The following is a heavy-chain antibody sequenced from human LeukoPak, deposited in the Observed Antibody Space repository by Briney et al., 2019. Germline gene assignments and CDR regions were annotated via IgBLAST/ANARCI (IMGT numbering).Heavy chain of an antibody. V-gene: IGHV4-59*12. Sequence: PSETLSLTCTVSGDSISSYYWSWIRQPPGKGLEWIGYMYYSGSTSYNPSLKSRVTISVGTSKNQFSLKLSSVTAADTAVYYCARTDRLVGYTYGYFDYWGQGTLVTVSS. CDR2: MYYSGST. D-gene: IGHD5-18*01. CDR3: ARTDRLVGYTYGYFDY. CDR1: GDSISSYY. J-gene: IGHJ4*02.